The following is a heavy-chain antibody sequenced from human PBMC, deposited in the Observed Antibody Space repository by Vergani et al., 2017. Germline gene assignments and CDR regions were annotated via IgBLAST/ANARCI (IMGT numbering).Heavy chain of an antibody. V-gene: IGHV1-2*02. D-gene: IGHD2-15*01. CDR2: INPNSGGT. J-gene: IGHJ5*02. CDR3: ARXVGHIVVVVAALNWFDP. Sequence: QVQLVQSGAEVKKPGASVKVSCKASGYTFTGYYMHWVRQAPGQGLEWMGWINPNSGGTNYAQKFQGRVTMTRDTSISTAYMELSRLRSDDTAVYYCARXVGHIVVVVAALNWFDPWGQGTLVTVSS. CDR1: GYTFTGYY.